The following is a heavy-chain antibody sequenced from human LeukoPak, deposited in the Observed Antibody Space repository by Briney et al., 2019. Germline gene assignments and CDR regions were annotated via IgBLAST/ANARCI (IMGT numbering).Heavy chain of an antibody. J-gene: IGHJ4*02. V-gene: IGHV3-49*04. CDR1: GFTFGDYA. CDR3: ARDPGSPTSCYYFDY. Sequence: GRSLRLSCTASGFTFGDYAINWVRQAPGKGLEWVGLIKRKPYSGTTEYAASVRGRFTISSDASESIAYLHMHSRRTEATDVYYCARDPGSPTSCYYFDYGGRGTLVTVSS. CDR2: IKRKPYSGTT. D-gene: IGHD2-2*01.